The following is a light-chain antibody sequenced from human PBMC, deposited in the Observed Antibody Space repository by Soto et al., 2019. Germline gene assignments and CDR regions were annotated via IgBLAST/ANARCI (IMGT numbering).Light chain of an antibody. Sequence: IKVASYPSSECPAVGDSRTMTFRASQGIGKGLAWYQQKPGKVPTVLIYAASTLQSGVPSRFSGSGSGTGFTLSIFSLQPDDVATYFGQLYATYRTYHLGTKVDIK. J-gene: IGKJ1*01. CDR3: QLYATYRT. CDR2: AAS. V-gene: IGKV1-27*01. CDR1: QGIGKG.